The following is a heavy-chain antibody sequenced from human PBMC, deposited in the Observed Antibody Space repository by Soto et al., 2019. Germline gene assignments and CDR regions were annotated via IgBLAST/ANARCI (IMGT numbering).Heavy chain of an antibody. D-gene: IGHD3-9*01. V-gene: IGHV3-9*01. Sequence: EVQLVESGGALVQPGRSLRLSCAASGFTFHNYAMHWVRQAPGKGLEWVAGISWNSGNIDFGDSVKGRFTISRDNAKNSLYLQMNRLRPEDTAVYYCAKDPYDSFTGYNNWFDPWGQGTLVTVSS. CDR2: ISWNSGNI. J-gene: IGHJ5*02. CDR1: GFTFHNYA. CDR3: AKDPYDSFTGYNNWFDP.